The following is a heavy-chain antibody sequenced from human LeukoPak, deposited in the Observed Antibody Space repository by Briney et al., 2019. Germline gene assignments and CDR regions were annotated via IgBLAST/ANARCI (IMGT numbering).Heavy chain of an antibody. D-gene: IGHD2-2*01. CDR1: DASISGSSYY. Sequence: ESGPTLVKPSETLSLTCTVSDASISGSSYYWGWIRQPPGKGLEWIGSIYYGGSTYYNPSLKSRVTISVDTSKNQFSLKVNSVTAADTAVYYCARDAGHQLSRRNYYAMDVWGQGNTVAVSS. V-gene: IGHV4-39*07. CDR3: ARDAGHQLSRRNYYAMDV. J-gene: IGHJ6*02. CDR2: IYYGGST.